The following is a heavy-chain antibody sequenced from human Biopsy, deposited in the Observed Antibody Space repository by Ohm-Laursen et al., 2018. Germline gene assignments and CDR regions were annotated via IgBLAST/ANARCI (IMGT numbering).Heavy chain of an antibody. V-gene: IGHV1-2*02. J-gene: IGHJ4*02. Sequence: ASVKVSCKASGYSFTGYYIHWVRQAPGQGLEWMGWISPKSGGTNYAQKFQGNITMTKNTSMSTAYMEMSRLRSDDTAVYYCALQSVAQMKNFDYWGQGTLVTVSS. CDR1: GYSFTGYY. CDR3: ALQSVAQMKNFDY. CDR2: ISPKSGGT. D-gene: IGHD6-19*01.